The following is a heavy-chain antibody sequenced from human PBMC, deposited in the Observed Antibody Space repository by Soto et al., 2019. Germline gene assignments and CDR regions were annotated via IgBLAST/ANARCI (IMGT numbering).Heavy chain of an antibody. D-gene: IGHD6-13*01. CDR1: GGSISSNY. CDR2: VYNSGST. J-gene: IGHJ4*02. CDR3: ARYRREAVAGYTLDN. Sequence: DTLSLTCTVSGGSISSNYWTWIRQPPGKGLEWIGYVYNSGSTNYNPSLKSRVTISEDTSKSQFSLKVNSMTAADTAVYYCARYRREAVAGYTLDNWGQGMLVTVSS. V-gene: IGHV4-59*01.